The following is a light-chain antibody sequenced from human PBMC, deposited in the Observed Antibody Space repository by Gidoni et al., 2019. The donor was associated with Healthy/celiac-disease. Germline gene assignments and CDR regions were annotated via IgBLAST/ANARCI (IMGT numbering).Light chain of an antibody. Sequence: YELNQPPSASVSPGQTASITCSGDKLGDKYACWYQQKPGQSPGLVIYQDSKRPSGLPERFSGSNSGNTATLTISGTQAMDEADYYCQAGDSSTEGVFGGGTKLTVL. V-gene: IGLV3-1*01. CDR2: QDS. CDR3: QAGDSSTEGV. CDR1: KLGDKY. J-gene: IGLJ2*01.